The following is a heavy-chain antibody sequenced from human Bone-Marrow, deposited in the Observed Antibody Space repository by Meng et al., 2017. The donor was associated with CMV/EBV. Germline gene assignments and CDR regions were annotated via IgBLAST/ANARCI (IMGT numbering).Heavy chain of an antibody. CDR3: ARAEYDIDD. V-gene: IGHV3-11*01. CDR2: MSSNDRII. CDR1: GVTVSGFY. D-gene: IGHD2/OR15-2a*01. Sequence: LSCAVSGVTVSGFYMSWCLQAAGKGLEWLSYMSSNDRIIYYSYSVKGRFTIYRDNAKNSLYQQMNSLRAEDTDVYYCARAEYDIDDWGQVTLVTVSS. J-gene: IGHJ4*02.